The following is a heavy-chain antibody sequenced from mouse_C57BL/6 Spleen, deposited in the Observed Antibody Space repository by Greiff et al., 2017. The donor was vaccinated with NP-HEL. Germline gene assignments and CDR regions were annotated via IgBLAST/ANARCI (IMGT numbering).Heavy chain of an antibody. J-gene: IGHJ2*01. Sequence: EVQLQQSGPELVKPGASVKISCKASGYSFTGYYMNWVKQSPEKSLEWIGEINPSTGGTTYNQKFKAKATLTVDKSSSTAYMQLKSLTSEDSAVYYCAREGDSSGGFDYWGQGTTLTVSS. D-gene: IGHD3-2*02. CDR1: GYSFTGYY. V-gene: IGHV1-42*01. CDR2: INPSTGGT. CDR3: AREGDSSGGFDY.